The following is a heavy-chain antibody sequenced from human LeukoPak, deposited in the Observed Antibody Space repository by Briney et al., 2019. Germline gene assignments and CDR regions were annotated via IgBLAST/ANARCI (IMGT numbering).Heavy chain of an antibody. J-gene: IGHJ3*02. CDR1: GYTFTSYG. D-gene: IGHD6-6*01. Sequence: ASVNVSCKASGYTFTSYGISWVRQAPGQGLEWMGWISAYNGNTNYAQKLQGRVTMATDTSTSTAYMELRSLRSDDTAVYYCARVEYSSSSVGAFDIWGQGTMVTVSS. CDR3: ARVEYSSSSVGAFDI. V-gene: IGHV1-18*01. CDR2: ISAYNGNT.